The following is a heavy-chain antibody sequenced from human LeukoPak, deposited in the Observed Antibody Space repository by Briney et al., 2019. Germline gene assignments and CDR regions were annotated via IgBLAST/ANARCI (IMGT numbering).Heavy chain of an antibody. D-gene: IGHD6-13*01. CDR1: GFTFSNYA. Sequence: GGSLRLSCAASGFTFSNYAMTWVRQAPGKGLEWVSAVSGSGGRTNYADSVKGRFTISRDNSKNTLYLQMNSLRAEDTAVYYCVKIPAPIPAAVNFDYWGQGTLVTVSS. J-gene: IGHJ4*02. CDR3: VKIPAPIPAAVNFDY. V-gene: IGHV3-23*01. CDR2: VSGSGGRT.